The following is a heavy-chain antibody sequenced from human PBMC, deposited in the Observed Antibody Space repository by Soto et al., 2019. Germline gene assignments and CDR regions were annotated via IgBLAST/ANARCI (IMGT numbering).Heavy chain of an antibody. D-gene: IGHD1-26*01. CDR1: GFTFSSYA. J-gene: IGHJ4*02. V-gene: IGHV3-30-3*01. CDR3: ARSRYSGSYFSFDY. CDR2: ISYDGSNK. Sequence: TGGSLRLSCAASGFTFSSYAMHWVRQAPGKGLEWVAVISYDGSNKYYADSVKGRFTISRDNSKNTLYLQMNSLRAEDTAVYYCARSRYSGSYFSFDYWGQGTLVTVSS.